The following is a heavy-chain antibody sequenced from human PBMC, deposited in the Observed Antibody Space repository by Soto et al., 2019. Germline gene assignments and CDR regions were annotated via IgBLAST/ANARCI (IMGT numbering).Heavy chain of an antibody. CDR1: GFTSNTYF. Sequence: ASVKVSCKXSGFTSNTYFMHWLRQAPGQGLEWLGIISPSGDATSYAEKFKGRLTVTKDTSTTTVYMELSSLRPDDTAVYYCARDWRYSSGLDYWGQGTLVTVSS. CDR2: ISPSGDAT. D-gene: IGHD6-19*01. J-gene: IGHJ4*02. V-gene: IGHV1-46*02. CDR3: ARDWRYSSGLDY.